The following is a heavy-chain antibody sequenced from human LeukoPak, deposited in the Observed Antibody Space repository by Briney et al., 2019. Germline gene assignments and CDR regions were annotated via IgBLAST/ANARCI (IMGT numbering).Heavy chain of an antibody. D-gene: IGHD2-15*01. CDR3: ARAFRSGGSCYPDY. V-gene: IGHV4-30-2*01. CDR2: IYHSGST. J-gene: IGHJ4*02. Sequence: PSQTLSLTCAVSGGSISSGGYSWSWIRQPPGKGLEWIGYIYHSGSTYYNPSLKSRVTISVDRSKNQFSLKLSSVTAADTAVYYCARAFRSGGSCYPDYWGQGTLVTVSS. CDR1: GGSISSGGYS.